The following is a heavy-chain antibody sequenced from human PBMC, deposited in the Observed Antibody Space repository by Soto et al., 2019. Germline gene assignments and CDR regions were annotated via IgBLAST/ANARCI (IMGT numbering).Heavy chain of an antibody. CDR2: IIGSGGTT. V-gene: IGHV3-23*01. CDR3: ARDGGYSFGPGNYYGMDV. J-gene: IGHJ6*02. Sequence: EVQLLESGGGLVQPGGSLRLSCAASGFTFSNFAMSWVRQAPGKGLEWVSGIIGSGGTTYYADSVKGRFTISRDKSKATLYLQMNSLRAEDTAIYYCARDGGYSFGPGNYYGMDVWDQGTTVTVSS. CDR1: GFTFSNFA. D-gene: IGHD5-18*01.